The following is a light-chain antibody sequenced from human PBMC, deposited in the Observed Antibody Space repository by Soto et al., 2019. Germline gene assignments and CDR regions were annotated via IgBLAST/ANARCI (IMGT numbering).Light chain of an antibody. V-gene: IGKV3-15*01. CDR1: QSVSSN. Sequence: EIVMTQSPATLSVSPGERATLSCRASQSVSSNLAWYQQKHGQAPRLLIYGASTRATGIPARFSGSGSGTEFTLTISSPQSQDFAVYYCQQYNKWPYTFGQGTKLEIK. CDR3: QQYNKWPYT. CDR2: GAS. J-gene: IGKJ2*01.